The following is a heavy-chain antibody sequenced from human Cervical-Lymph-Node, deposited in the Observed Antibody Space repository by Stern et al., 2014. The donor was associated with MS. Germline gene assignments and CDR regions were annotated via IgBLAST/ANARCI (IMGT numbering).Heavy chain of an antibody. Sequence: MQLVQSGAEVKKPGASVKVSCKASGYNLTAYFIHWVRQAPGQGLEWMGWISTDTGGANYAQRFQGRVTMTRDTSISTTYMELSRLRSDDTAVYYCARDRGSHSDYWGQGTLVTVSS. CDR3: ARDRGSHSDY. V-gene: IGHV1-2*02. J-gene: IGHJ4*02. D-gene: IGHD1-26*01. CDR2: ISTDTGGA. CDR1: GYNLTAYF.